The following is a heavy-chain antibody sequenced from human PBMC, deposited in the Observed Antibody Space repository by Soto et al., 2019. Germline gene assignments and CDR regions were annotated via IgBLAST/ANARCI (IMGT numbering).Heavy chain of an antibody. V-gene: IGHV4-4*02. CDR3: TRMLIIVTDYNYGLDV. D-gene: IGHD2-21*01. CDR1: GGSVSSGAW. J-gene: IGHJ6*02. Sequence: QVQLQESGPELVKPSGTLSLTCAVSGGSVSSGAWWTWVRQSPGKGLEWIGDIYHGGRTNYNPSLKSRAAISLDKSKNQFSLKLSSVTAADTAMYYCTRMLIIVTDYNYGLDVWGRGTTVTVSS. CDR2: IYHGGRT.